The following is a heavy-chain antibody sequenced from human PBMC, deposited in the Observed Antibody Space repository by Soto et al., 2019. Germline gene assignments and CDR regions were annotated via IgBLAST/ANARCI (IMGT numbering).Heavy chain of an antibody. J-gene: IGHJ4*02. CDR1: GGSISSYY. CDR3: VAGGNSEVGYFDY. CDR2: IYTSGST. Sequence: PSETLSLTCTVSGGSISSYYWSWTRQPAGKGLEWIGRIYTSGSTNYNPSLKSRVTMSVGTSKNQFSLKLSSVTAADTAVYYCVAGGNSEVGYFDYWGQGTLVTVSS. V-gene: IGHV4-4*07. D-gene: IGHD2-21*02.